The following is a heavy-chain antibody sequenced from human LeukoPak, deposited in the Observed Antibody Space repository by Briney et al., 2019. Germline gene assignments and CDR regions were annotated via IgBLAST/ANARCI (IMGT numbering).Heavy chain of an antibody. D-gene: IGHD6-19*01. Sequence: ASVKVSCKASGYTFTNYAMNWVRQAPGQGLEWMGWISTNTGNPTYAQGFTGRFVFSLDTSVSTAYLQISSLKAEDTAVYYCARVAIVAGTGINWFDPWGQGTLVTVSS. CDR1: GYTFTNYA. V-gene: IGHV7-4-1*02. CDR2: ISTNTGNP. J-gene: IGHJ5*02. CDR3: ARVAIVAGTGINWFDP.